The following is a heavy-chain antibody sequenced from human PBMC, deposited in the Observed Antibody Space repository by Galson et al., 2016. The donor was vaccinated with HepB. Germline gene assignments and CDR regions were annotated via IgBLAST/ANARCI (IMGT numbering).Heavy chain of an antibody. CDR3: ASGVVVVTYRNDAFDT. CDR1: GFTFSNYA. CDR2: INSDGSST. Sequence: SLRLSCAASGFTFSNYAMSWVRQAPGKGLVWVSRINSDGSSTSYADSVKGRFTISRDNAKNTLYLQMNSLRAEDTAVYYCASGVVVVTYRNDAFDTWGQGTMVTVSS. J-gene: IGHJ3*02. V-gene: IGHV3-74*01. D-gene: IGHD3-22*01.